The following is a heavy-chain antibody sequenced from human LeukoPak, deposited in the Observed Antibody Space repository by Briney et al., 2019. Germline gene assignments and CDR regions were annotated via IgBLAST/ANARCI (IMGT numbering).Heavy chain of an antibody. CDR1: GYSFTSYG. CDR3: ARDAIMTLGLSSENWFDP. V-gene: IGHV1-2*02. D-gene: IGHD3/OR15-3a*01. CDR2: INPNSGGT. Sequence: GESLKISCKGSGYSFTSYGISWVRQAPGQGLEWMGWINPNSGGTNYAQKFQGRVTMTRDTSISTAYMELSRLRSDDTAVYYCARDAIMTLGLSSENWFDPWGQGTLVTVSS. J-gene: IGHJ5*02.